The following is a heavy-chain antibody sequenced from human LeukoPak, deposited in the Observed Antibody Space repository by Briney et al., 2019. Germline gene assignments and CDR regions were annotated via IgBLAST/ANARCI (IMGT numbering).Heavy chain of an antibody. CDR3: ARDPGYSYGPAYAFDI. D-gene: IGHD5-18*01. Sequence: GASVKVSCKASGYTFTSYYMHWVRQAPGQGLEWMGIINPSGGSTSYAQKFQGRVTMTRDTPTSTVYMELSSLRSEDTAVYYCARDPGYSYGPAYAFDIWGQGTMVTASS. CDR1: GYTFTSYY. J-gene: IGHJ3*02. V-gene: IGHV1-46*01. CDR2: INPSGGST.